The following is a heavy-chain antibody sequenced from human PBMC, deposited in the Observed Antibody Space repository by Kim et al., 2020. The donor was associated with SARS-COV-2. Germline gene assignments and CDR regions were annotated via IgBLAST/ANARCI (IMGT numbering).Heavy chain of an antibody. J-gene: IGHJ5*02. D-gene: IGHD6-19*01. V-gene: IGHV4-59*08. CDR2: IYYSGST. Sequence: SETLSLTCTVSGGSISSYYWSWIRQPPGKGLEWIGYIYYSGSTNYNPSLKSRVTISVDTSKNQFSLKLSSVTAADTAVYYCARRYSSGWYNPWGQGTLVT. CDR3: ARRYSSGWYNP. CDR1: GGSISSYY.